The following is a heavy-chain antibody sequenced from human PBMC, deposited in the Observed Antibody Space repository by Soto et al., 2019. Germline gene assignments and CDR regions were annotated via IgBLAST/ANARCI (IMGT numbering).Heavy chain of an antibody. V-gene: IGHV4-59*01. D-gene: IGHD6-13*01. CDR1: GGSISSYY. CDR2: IYYSGST. J-gene: IGHJ4*02. CDR3: ARGPHAGYSSTWYFDY. Sequence: QVQLQESGPGLVKPSETLSLTCTVSGGSISSYYWSWIRQPPGKGLEWIGYIYYSGSTNYNPSLXSXVXIXXDTSKNQLHLKLSSVTAADTAVYYCARGPHAGYSSTWYFDYWGQGTLVTVPS.